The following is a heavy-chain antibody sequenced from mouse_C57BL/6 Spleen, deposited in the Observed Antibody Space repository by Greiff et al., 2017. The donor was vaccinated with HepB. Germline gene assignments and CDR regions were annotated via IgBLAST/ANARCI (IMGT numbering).Heavy chain of an antibody. CDR1: GYTFTDYY. CDR3: ARENYYGSRFAY. CDR2: INPNNGGT. Sequence: VHVKQSGPEQVKPGASVKISCKASGYTFTDYYMNWVKQSHGKSLEWIGDINPNNGGTSYNQKFKGKTTLTVDKYFSTAYMELSSLTSEDSAVYYCARENYYGSRFAYWGQGTLVTVSA. V-gene: IGHV1-26*01. D-gene: IGHD1-1*01. J-gene: IGHJ3*01.